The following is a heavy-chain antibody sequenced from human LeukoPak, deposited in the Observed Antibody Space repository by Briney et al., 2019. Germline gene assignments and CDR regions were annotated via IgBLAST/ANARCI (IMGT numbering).Heavy chain of an antibody. CDR2: IDEDGNEK. CDR3: ARPSERVYGNFDL. J-gene: IGHJ2*01. CDR1: GFTFSSSW. V-gene: IGHV3-7*04. D-gene: IGHD6-6*01. Sequence: GGSLRLSCAASGFTFSSSWMSWVRQAPGKGLEWVANIDEDGNEKYYVGSVRGRFTISRDNAKNSLYLQMNSLRGDDAAVYYCARPSERVYGNFDLWGRGTLVTVSS.